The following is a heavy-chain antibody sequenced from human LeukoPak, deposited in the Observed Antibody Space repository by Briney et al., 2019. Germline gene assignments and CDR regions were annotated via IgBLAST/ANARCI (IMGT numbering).Heavy chain of an antibody. J-gene: IGHJ4*02. CDR2: IIPIFGIA. V-gene: IGHV1-69*04. CDR3: ARGWNDPDGKFDY. D-gene: IGHD1-1*01. CDR1: GGTFSSYA. Sequence: SVKGSCKASGGTFSSYAISWVRQAPGQGLEWMGRIIPIFGIANYAQKFQGRVTITADKSTSTAYMELSSLRSEDTAVYYCARGWNDPDGKFDYWGQGTLVTVSS.